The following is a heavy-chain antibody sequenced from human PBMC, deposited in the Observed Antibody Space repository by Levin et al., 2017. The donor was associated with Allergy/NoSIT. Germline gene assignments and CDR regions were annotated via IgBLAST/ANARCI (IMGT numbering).Heavy chain of an antibody. D-gene: IGHD6-19*01. J-gene: IGHJ3*02. V-gene: IGHV4-39*01. Sequence: SQTLSLTCTVSGGSVNSSSYYWGWIRQPPGKGLEWIGSISYSGSTYYNPSLKSRVTISVDTSKNQFSLKLTSVTAADTAVFYCADPRSSGSTHRNAFDIWGQGTMVTVSS. CDR3: ADPRSSGSTHRNAFDI. CDR1: GGSVNSSSYY. CDR2: ISYSGST.